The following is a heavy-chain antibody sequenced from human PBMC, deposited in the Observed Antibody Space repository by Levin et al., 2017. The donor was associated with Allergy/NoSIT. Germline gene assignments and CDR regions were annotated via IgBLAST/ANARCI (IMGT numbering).Heavy chain of an antibody. CDR3: AKHGGF. Sequence: GESLKISCAASGFTFSSYAMTWVRQAPGRGLEWVSGISVSGGKTFYAESVKGRFTVSRDNTKNTLYLQMNSLRAEDTAVYYCAKHGGFWGQGTLVTVSS. D-gene: IGHD3-16*01. CDR2: ISVSGGKT. CDR1: GFTFSSYA. J-gene: IGHJ4*02. V-gene: IGHV3-23*01.